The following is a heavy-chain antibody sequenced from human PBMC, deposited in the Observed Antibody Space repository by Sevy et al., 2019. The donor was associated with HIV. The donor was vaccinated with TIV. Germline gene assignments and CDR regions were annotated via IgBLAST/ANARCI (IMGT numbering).Heavy chain of an antibody. CDR1: GFIFEDYG. V-gene: IGHV3-20*04. D-gene: IGHD3-3*01. J-gene: IGHJ4*01. CDR2: INWNGDST. Sequence: GGSLRLSCEASGFIFEDYGMSWVRQVPGKGPEWVSGINWNGDSTSYAHTVKGRFTISRDNAKNSLFLQRKGLRAEDTAFYYCARDPPSYYDYRTGYHDYWGQGTRVTVSS. CDR3: ARDPPSYYDYRTGYHDY.